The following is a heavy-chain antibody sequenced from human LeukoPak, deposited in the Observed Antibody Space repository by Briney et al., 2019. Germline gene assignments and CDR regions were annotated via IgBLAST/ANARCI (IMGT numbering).Heavy chain of an antibody. J-gene: IGHJ6*02. CDR2: IWYDGSNK. Sequence: GGSLRLSCAASGFTFSSYGMHWVRQAPGKGLEWVAVIWYDGSNKYYADSVRGRITISRDNSKNTVNLQVNSLRPEDTAVYYCAREQLYSGYYGLDVWGQGTTLTVSS. CDR1: GFTFSSYG. V-gene: IGHV3-33*01. D-gene: IGHD2-21*01. CDR3: AREQLYSGYYGLDV.